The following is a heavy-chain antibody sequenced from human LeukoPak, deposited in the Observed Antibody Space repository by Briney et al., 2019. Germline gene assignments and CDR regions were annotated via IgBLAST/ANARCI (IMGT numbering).Heavy chain of an antibody. CDR2: IYTSGST. J-gene: IGHJ4*02. CDR3: ARSTPDFWSGYHDY. Sequence: PSETLSLTCTVSGGSISSYYWSWIRQPPGKELDWIGYIYTSGSTNYNPSLKSRVTISVDTSKNQFSLKLSSVTAADTAVYYCARSTPDFWSGYHDYWGQGTLVTVSS. V-gene: IGHV4-4*09. CDR1: GGSISSYY. D-gene: IGHD3-3*01.